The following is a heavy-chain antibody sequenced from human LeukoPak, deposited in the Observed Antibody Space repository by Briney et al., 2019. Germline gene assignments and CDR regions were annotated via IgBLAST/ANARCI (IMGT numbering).Heavy chain of an antibody. Sequence: ASVKVSCKSAGYTFTSYGMNWVRQAPGQGLEWMGWINTNTGNPTYAQGFTGRVVFSLDTSVSTASLQISSLKAEDTAVYYCARFDYSKKQIDYWGQGTLVTVSS. D-gene: IGHD4-11*01. CDR2: INTNTGNP. CDR3: ARFDYSKKQIDY. CDR1: GYTFTSYG. V-gene: IGHV7-4-1*02. J-gene: IGHJ4*02.